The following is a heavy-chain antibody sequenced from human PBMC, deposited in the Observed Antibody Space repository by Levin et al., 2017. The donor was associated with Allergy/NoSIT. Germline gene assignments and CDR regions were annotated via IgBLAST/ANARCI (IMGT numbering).Heavy chain of an antibody. CDR2: ITGGGFNT. D-gene: IGHD1-14*01. CDR1: GFSLSEYA. V-gene: IGHV3-23*01. CDR3: AKKQGGTTGFSFDV. J-gene: IGHJ3*01. Sequence: GESLKISCDASGFSLSEYAMSWVRQAPGKGLEWVSVITGGGFNTYYGDSAKGRFTVSRDNSKNTLYLELNSLRAEDTAVYYCAKKQGGTTGFSFDVWGQGTRVTVSS.